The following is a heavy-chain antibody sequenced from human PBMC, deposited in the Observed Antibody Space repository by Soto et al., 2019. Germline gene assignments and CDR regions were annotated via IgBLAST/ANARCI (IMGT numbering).Heavy chain of an antibody. J-gene: IGHJ6*02. Sequence: GGSLRLSCAASGFTFSSYAMHWVRQAPGKGLEWVAVISYDGSNKYYADSVKGRFTISRDNSKNTLYLQMNSLRAEDTAVYYCAREDPSSNYYGMDVWGQGTTVTVSS. CDR1: GFTFSSYA. CDR2: ISYDGSNK. D-gene: IGHD6-6*01. V-gene: IGHV3-30-3*01. CDR3: AREDPSSNYYGMDV.